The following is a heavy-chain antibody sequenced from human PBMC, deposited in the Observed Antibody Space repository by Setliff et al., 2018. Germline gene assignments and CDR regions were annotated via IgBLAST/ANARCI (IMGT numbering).Heavy chain of an antibody. CDR3: GRLDAAHSPVDS. CDR1: GYSFSTCW. J-gene: IGHJ4*02. Sequence: GESLKISCKGSGYSFSTCWIGWVRQMPGKGLEWMGIIYPGDSITRYSPSFQGQVTISVDKSITTAYLQWSSLKASDTAMYYCGRLDAAHSPVDSWGQGTLVTVS. V-gene: IGHV5-51*01. CDR2: IYPGDSIT. D-gene: IGHD6-6*01.